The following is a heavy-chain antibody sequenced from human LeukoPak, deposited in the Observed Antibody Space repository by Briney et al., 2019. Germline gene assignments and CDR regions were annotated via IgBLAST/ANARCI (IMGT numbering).Heavy chain of an antibody. CDR3: ARSSSSSPGWFDP. Sequence: SETLSLTCTVSGGSISSYYWSWIRQPPGKGLEWIGYIYHSGSTYYNPSLKSRVTISVDTSKNQFSLKLSSVTAADTAVYYCARSSSSSPGWFDPWGQGTLVTVSS. J-gene: IGHJ5*02. CDR1: GGSISSYY. D-gene: IGHD6-6*01. V-gene: IGHV4-30-4*01. CDR2: IYHSGST.